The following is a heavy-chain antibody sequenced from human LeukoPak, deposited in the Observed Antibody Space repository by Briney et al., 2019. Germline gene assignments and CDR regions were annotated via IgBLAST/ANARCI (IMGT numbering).Heavy chain of an antibody. CDR2: ISSSGSTI. CDR3: AKGYDILTGPSNFDY. D-gene: IGHD3-9*01. J-gene: IGHJ4*02. V-gene: IGHV3-11*01. CDR1: GFTFSDYY. Sequence: GGSLRLSCAASGFTFSDYYMSWIRQAPGKGLEWVSYISSSGSTIYYADSVKGRFTISRDNAKNSLYLQMNSLRAEDTALYYCAKGYDILTGPSNFDYWGQGTLVTVSS.